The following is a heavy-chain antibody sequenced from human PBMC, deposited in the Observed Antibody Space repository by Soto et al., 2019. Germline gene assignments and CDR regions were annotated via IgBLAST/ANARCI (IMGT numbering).Heavy chain of an antibody. CDR2: INAGNGNT. V-gene: IGHV1-3*01. J-gene: IGHJ2*01. Sequence: ASVKVSCKASGYTFTSYAMHWVRQAPGQRLEWMGWINAGNGNTKYSQKFQGRVTITRDTSASTAYMELSSLRSEDTAVYYCARGGSLHWFFDLWGRGTLVIVSS. CDR3: ARGGSLHWFFDL. D-gene: IGHD1-26*01. CDR1: GYTFTSYA.